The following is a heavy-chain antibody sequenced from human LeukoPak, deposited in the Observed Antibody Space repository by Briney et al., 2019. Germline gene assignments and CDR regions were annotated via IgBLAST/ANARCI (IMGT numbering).Heavy chain of an antibody. D-gene: IGHD4-23*01. Sequence: GGSLRLSCAASGFTFSSYWMHCVRQAPGKGLVWVSGTNTDGSSTMYADSVKGRFTIARDNAKNTLYLQMNSLRAEDTAVYYCYGANAEYWGQGTLVTVSS. V-gene: IGHV3-74*03. CDR3: YGANAEY. J-gene: IGHJ1*01. CDR2: TNTDGSST. CDR1: GFTFSSYW.